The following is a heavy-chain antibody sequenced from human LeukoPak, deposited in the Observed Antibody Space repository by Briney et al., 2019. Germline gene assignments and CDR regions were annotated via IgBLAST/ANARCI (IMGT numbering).Heavy chain of an antibody. V-gene: IGHV1-18*01. J-gene: IGHJ4*02. D-gene: IGHD3-3*02. CDR3: AREGSSFLEWLFISTGLRYFDY. CDR2: ISAYNGNT. Sequence: ASVKVSCKASGYTFTSYRISWVRQSPGQGLEWMGWISAYNGNTNYAQKLQGRVTMTTDTSTSTAYMELRSLRSDDTAVYYCAREGSSFLEWLFISTGLRYFDYWGQGTLVTVSS. CDR1: GYTFTSYR.